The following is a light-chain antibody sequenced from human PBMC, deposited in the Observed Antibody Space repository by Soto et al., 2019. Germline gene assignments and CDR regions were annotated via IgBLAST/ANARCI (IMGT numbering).Light chain of an antibody. CDR3: CSYTGTTTYV. Sequence: QSVLTQPASVSGSPGQSITISCTGTSSVVGSYNLVSWYQQLPGQAPKLLIYEGGKRPSGVSNRFSDSNSGNTASLTISGLQAEDEADYYCCSYTGTTTYVFGNGTKVTVL. J-gene: IGLJ1*01. CDR2: EGG. CDR1: SSVVGSYNL. V-gene: IGLV2-23*01.